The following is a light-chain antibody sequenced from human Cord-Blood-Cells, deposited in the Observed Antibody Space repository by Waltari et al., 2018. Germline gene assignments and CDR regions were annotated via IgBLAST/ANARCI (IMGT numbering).Light chain of an antibody. CDR1: QSISSW. J-gene: IGKJ1*01. V-gene: IGKV1-5*03. CDR2: KAS. CDR3: QQYNSYSPWT. Sequence: QMTQSPSTLSASVGDRVTITCRASQSISSWLAWYQQKPGKAPKLLIYKASSLESGVPSRFSGSGSGTEFTLTISSLQPDDFATYYCQQYNSYSPWTFGQGTKVEIK.